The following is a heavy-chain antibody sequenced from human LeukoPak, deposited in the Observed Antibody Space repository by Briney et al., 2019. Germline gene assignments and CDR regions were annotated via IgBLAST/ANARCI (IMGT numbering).Heavy chain of an antibody. CDR3: ARHSDNIAAGTPHAFDI. Sequence: PSETLSLTCTVSGGSISSCSYYWGWIRQPPGKGLEWIGSIYYSGSTYYNPSLKSRVTISVDTSKKQVYVKLSYVTAADTAVYYCARHSDNIAAGTPHAFDIWGQGTMVTVSS. CDR2: IYYSGST. CDR1: GGSISSCSYY. D-gene: IGHD6-13*01. V-gene: IGHV4-39*01. J-gene: IGHJ3*02.